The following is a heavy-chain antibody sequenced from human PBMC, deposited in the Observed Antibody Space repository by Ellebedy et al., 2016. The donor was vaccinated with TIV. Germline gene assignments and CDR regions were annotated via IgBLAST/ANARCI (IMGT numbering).Heavy chain of an antibody. CDR2: INPNSGGT. CDR1: GYTFTDYY. J-gene: IGHJ4*02. D-gene: IGHD5/OR15-5a*01. CDR3: TRDLTNIVSGDY. Sequence: AASVNVSCKTSGYTFTDYYIHWVRQAPGQGLEWMAWINPNSGGTNYAQKFQGRVTVTRDTSTSTAFLELSRLRSDDTAVYYCTRDLTNIVSGDYWGQGTLVTVSS. V-gene: IGHV1-2*02.